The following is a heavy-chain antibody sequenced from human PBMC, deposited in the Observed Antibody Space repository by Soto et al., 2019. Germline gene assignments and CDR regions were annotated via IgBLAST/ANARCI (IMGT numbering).Heavy chain of an antibody. V-gene: IGHV3-64*01. Sequence: VQLVESGGGLVQPGGSLRLSCAASGFTFSSYAMHWVRQAPGKGLEYVSAISSNGGSTYYANSVKGRFTISRDNSKNTLYLQMGSLRAEDMAVYYCARGLWFGELLPRAYFDYWGQGTLVTVSS. J-gene: IGHJ4*02. CDR1: GFTFSSYA. CDR2: ISSNGGST. D-gene: IGHD3-10*01. CDR3: ARGLWFGELLPRAYFDY.